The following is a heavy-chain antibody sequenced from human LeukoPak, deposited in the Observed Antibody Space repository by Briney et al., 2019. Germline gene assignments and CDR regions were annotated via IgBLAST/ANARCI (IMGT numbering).Heavy chain of an antibody. CDR3: ARANSSSWYSSDYYYYGMDV. CDR1: GGSISSGGYS. J-gene: IGHJ6*04. CDR2: IYHSGST. Sequence: KPSQTLSLSCAASGGSISSGGYSWSWIRQPPGKGLEWIGYIYHSGSTYYNPSLKSRVTISVDRSKNQFSLKLSSVTAADTAVYYCARANSSSWYSSDYYYYGMDVWGKGTTVTVSS. V-gene: IGHV4-30-2*01. D-gene: IGHD6-13*01.